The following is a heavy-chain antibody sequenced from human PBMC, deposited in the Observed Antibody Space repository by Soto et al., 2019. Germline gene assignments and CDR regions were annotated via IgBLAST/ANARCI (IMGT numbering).Heavy chain of an antibody. CDR1: GGTFSSYA. CDR2: IIPIFGTA. D-gene: IGHD6-6*01. J-gene: IGHJ6*02. V-gene: IGHV1-69*01. CDR3: ARFGSPHKTKVARPGPGRMDV. Sequence: SVKVSCKASGGTFSSYAISWVRQAPVQGLEWMGGIIPIFGTANYAQKFQGRVTITADESTSTAYMELSSLRSEDTAVYYCARFGSPHKTKVARPGPGRMDVWGQGTTVTVSS.